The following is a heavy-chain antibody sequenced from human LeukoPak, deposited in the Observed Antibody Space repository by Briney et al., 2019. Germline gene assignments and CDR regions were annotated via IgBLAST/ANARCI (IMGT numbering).Heavy chain of an antibody. CDR3: ARNAAACTTSACYDS. D-gene: IGHD2-8*01. Sequence: GGSLRLSCAASGFTFRNYAMTWVRQAPGKGLEWVSVVTGNGDTTYYADSLKGRFTISRDNSRNTLYLQMNSLRAEDTAVYHCARNAAACTTSACYDSWGQGTLVTVSS. CDR1: GFTFRNYA. V-gene: IGHV3-23*01. CDR2: VTGNGDTT. J-gene: IGHJ4*02.